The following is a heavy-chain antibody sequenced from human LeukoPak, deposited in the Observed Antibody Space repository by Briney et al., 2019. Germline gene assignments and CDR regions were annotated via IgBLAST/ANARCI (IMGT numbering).Heavy chain of an antibody. D-gene: IGHD2-15*01. CDR3: ARGSGGSSP. Sequence: PSETLSLTCTVSGGSISSSSYYWGWIRQPPGKGLEWIGSIYYSGSTYYNPSLKSRVTISVDTSKNQFSLKLSSVTAADTAVYYCARGSGGSSPWGQGTLVTVSS. V-gene: IGHV4-39*07. CDR2: IYYSGST. J-gene: IGHJ4*02. CDR1: GGSISSSSYY.